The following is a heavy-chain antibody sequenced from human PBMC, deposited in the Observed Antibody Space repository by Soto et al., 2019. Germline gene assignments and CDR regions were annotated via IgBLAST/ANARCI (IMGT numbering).Heavy chain of an antibody. V-gene: IGHV1-69*13. Sequence: GASVKVSCKASGGTFSSYAISWVRQAPGQGLEWMGGIIPIFGTANYAQKFQGRVTITADESTSTAYMELSSLRSEDTAVYYCARGITMVRGVIISGDYYYGMDVWGQGTTVTSP. CDR1: GGTFSSYA. CDR3: ARGITMVRGVIISGDYYYGMDV. CDR2: IIPIFGTA. J-gene: IGHJ6*02. D-gene: IGHD3-10*01.